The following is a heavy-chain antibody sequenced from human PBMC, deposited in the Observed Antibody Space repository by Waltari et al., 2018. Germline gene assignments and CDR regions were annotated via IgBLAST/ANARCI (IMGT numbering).Heavy chain of an antibody. CDR2: ISYDGSNK. J-gene: IGHJ6*03. V-gene: IGHV3-30-3*01. Sequence: QVQLVESGGGVVQPGRSLRLSCAASGFTFSSYAMHWVRQAPGKGLEWVAVISYDGSNKYYADSVKGRFTISRDKSKNTLYLQMNSLRAEDTAVYYCARDTGSTTYYYYYYMDVWGKGTTVTVSS. CDR3: ARDTGSTTYYYYYYMDV. D-gene: IGHD1-1*01. CDR1: GFTFSSYA.